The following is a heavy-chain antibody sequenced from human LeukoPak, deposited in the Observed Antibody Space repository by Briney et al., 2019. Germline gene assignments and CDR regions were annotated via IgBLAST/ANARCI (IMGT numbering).Heavy chain of an antibody. V-gene: IGHV1-2*02. Sequence: GASVKVSCKASGYTFTGYYMHWVRQAPGQGLEWMGWINPNSGGTNYAQKFQGRVTMTRDTSISTAYMELSRLRSDDTAVYYCARDEIVIGYSYGYAGGNFDYWGQGTLVTVSS. D-gene: IGHD5-18*01. CDR2: INPNSGGT. CDR1: GYTFTGYY. J-gene: IGHJ4*02. CDR3: ARDEIVIGYSYGYAGGNFDY.